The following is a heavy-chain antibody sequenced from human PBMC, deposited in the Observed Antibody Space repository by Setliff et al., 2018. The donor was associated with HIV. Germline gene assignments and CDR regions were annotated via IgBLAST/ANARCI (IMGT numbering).Heavy chain of an antibody. CDR3: AKGYSGYDCTLDY. V-gene: IGHV3-33*06. J-gene: IGHJ4*02. D-gene: IGHD5-12*01. CDR1: GFTFSTFA. Sequence: GGSLRLSCVASGFTFSTFAMHWVRQAPGKGLEWVAVIWFDGSKKYYADSVKGRFTISRDNSKNTLYLQMNSLRAEDTAVYYCAKGYSGYDCTLDYWGQGTPVTVSS. CDR2: IWFDGSKK.